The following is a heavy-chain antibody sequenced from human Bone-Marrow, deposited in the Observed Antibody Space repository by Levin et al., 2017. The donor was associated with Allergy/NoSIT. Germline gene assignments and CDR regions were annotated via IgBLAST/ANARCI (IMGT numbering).Heavy chain of an antibody. CDR3: ARGRSVDV. D-gene: IGHD6-19*01. V-gene: IGHV3-7*01. Sequence: QPGGSLRLSCTASGFTFSNSWMTWVRQAPGKGLEWVASTNQDGSEEYYVDSVKGRFTISRDNVKNSLFFQMNDLRVEDTAVYYCARGRSVDVWGQGTTVIVSS. J-gene: IGHJ6*02. CDR2: TNQDGSEE. CDR1: GFTFSNSW.